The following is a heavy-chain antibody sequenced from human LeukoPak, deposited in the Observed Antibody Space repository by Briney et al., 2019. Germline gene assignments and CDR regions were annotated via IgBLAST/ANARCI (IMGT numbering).Heavy chain of an antibody. CDR1: GYTFTSYY. CDR3: ARAARAYCGGDCHGAFDI. J-gene: IGHJ3*02. D-gene: IGHD2-21*02. Sequence: GASVKVSCKASGYTFTSYYMHWVRQAPGQGLEWMGIINPSGGSTSYAQKFQGRVTMTRDMSTSTVYMELSSPRSEDTAVYYCARAARAYCGGDCHGAFDIWGQGTMVTVSS. V-gene: IGHV1-46*01. CDR2: INPSGGST.